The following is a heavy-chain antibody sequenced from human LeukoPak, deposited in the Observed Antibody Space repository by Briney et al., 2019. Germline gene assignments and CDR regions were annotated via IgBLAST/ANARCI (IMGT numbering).Heavy chain of an antibody. CDR2: VNPDGSST. CDR3: ARGGSCGDY. CDR1: GFTFTRYW. Sequence: GGSLRLSCAASGFTFTRYWMHWVRQAPGKGLVWVSRVNPDGSSTTYGDSVKGRFTSSRDNAKNTLYLQMNSLRADDTAVYYCARGGSCGDYWGQGILVTVSS. J-gene: IGHJ4*02. D-gene: IGHD3-10*01. V-gene: IGHV3-74*01.